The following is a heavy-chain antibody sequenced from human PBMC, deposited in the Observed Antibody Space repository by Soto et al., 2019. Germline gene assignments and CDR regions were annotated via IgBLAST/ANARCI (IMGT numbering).Heavy chain of an antibody. D-gene: IGHD1-26*01. CDR3: AGGGSGSYYIFDY. V-gene: IGHV1-3*01. Sequence: ASLKVSCKASGYTFTSYAMHWVRQAPGQRLEWMGWINAGNGNTKYSQKFQGRVTITRDTSASTAYMELSSLRSEDTAVYYCAGGGSGSYYIFDYWGQGTLVTVSS. CDR2: INAGNGNT. J-gene: IGHJ4*02. CDR1: GYTFTSYA.